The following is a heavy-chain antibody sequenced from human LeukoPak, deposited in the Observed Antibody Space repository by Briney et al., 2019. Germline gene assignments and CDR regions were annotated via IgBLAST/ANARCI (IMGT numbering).Heavy chain of an antibody. V-gene: IGHV3-23*01. Sequence: PGGSLRLSCAASGFTFSSYAMTWVRQAPGKGLEWVSGISDSGGSTNYADSVKGRFTISRDNSKNTLYLQMNSLRAEDTAVYYCAKDSRNWNPLYYFDYWGQGTLVTVSS. CDR3: AKDSRNWNPLYYFDY. D-gene: IGHD1-20*01. CDR2: ISDSGGST. J-gene: IGHJ4*02. CDR1: GFTFSSYA.